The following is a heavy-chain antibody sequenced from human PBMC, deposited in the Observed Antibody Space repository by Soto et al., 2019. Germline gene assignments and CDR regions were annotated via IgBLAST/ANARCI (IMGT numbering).Heavy chain of an antibody. CDR3: AKARCSGNSCYVPDY. D-gene: IGHD3-22*01. V-gene: IGHV3-23*01. CDR2: ISGSGGSP. CDR1: GFAFSSYT. Sequence: GXSLILSFAASGFAFSSYTMACVRQAPSKGLEWVSSISGSGGSPSYADSVQGRFTISRDNPRNTLSLQMNSLRAEDTATYYCAKARCSGNSCYVPDYWGHGSLVTVSS. J-gene: IGHJ4*01.